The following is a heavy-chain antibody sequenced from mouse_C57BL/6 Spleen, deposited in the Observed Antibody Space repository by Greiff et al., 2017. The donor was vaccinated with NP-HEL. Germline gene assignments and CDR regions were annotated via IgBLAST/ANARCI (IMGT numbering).Heavy chain of an antibody. J-gene: IGHJ1*03. CDR2: IDPSDSYT. V-gene: IGHV1-69*01. CDR3: ARGSGSSWDWYFDV. CDR1: GYTFTSYW. D-gene: IGHD1-1*01. Sequence: VQLQQPGAELVMPGASVKLSCKASGYTFTSYWMHWVKQRPGQGLEWIGEIDPSDSYTNYNQKFKGKSTLTVDKSSSTAYMQLSSLTSEDSAVYYCARGSGSSWDWYFDVWGTGTTVTVSS.